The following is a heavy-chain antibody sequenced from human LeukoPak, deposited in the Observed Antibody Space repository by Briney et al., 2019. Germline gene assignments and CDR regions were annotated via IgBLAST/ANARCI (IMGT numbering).Heavy chain of an antibody. J-gene: IGHJ4*02. D-gene: IGHD3-22*01. CDR2: IISRTSWGET. CDR3: TTYRYSYDVTGYSYFDY. Sequence: GGSLRLSCTASGFSFSNAWMTWVRQAPGKGLEWVACIISRTSWGETDYDAPVRGRFTISRDESQNTLYLQINSLNAYDTDVYYCTTYRYSYDVTGYSYFDYWGEGTPVTVSS. V-gene: IGHV3-15*01. CDR1: GFSFSNAW.